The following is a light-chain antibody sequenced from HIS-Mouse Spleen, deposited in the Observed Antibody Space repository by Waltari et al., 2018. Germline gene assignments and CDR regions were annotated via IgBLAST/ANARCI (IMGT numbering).Light chain of an antibody. V-gene: IGKV3-15*01. J-gene: IGKJ1*01. Sequence: IVMTQPPATLSVPRGERATLSCSASQSVSSNLAWYQQKPGQARRLLIYGASTRATGIPARFSGSGSGTEFTLTISSMQSEGFAVYYCQQYNNWPPWTFGQGTKVEIK. CDR3: QQYNNWPPWT. CDR1: QSVSSN. CDR2: GAS.